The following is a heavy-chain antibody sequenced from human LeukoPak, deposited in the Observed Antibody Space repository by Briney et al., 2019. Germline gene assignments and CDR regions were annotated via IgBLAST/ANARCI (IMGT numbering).Heavy chain of an antibody. CDR3: ARATVAGGSSGMDV. CDR2: ISYDGSSK. Sequence: GGSLRLSCAASGFTFSDYYMSWIRQAPGKGLEWVAIISYDGSSKYYADSVKGRFTISRDNAKNTLYLQMNSLRAEDTAVYYCARATVAGGSSGMDVWGKGTTVTISS. CDR1: GFTFSDYY. D-gene: IGHD6-19*01. V-gene: IGHV3-30*03. J-gene: IGHJ6*04.